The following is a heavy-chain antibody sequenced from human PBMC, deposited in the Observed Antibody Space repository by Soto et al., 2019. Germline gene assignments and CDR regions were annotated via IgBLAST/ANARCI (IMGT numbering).Heavy chain of an antibody. CDR3: ARDISRGPQHQDAFDI. J-gene: IGHJ3*02. D-gene: IGHD3-3*02. Sequence: ASVKVSCKASGYTFTSYYMHWVRQAPGQGLEWMGIINPSGGSTSYAQKFQGRVTMTRDTSTSTVYMELSSLRSEDTAVYYCARDISRGPQHQDAFDIWGQGPMVTGSS. V-gene: IGHV1-46*01. CDR1: GYTFTSYY. CDR2: INPSGGST.